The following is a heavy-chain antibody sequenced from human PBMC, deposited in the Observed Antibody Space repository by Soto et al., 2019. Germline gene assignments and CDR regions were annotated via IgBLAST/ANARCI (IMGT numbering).Heavy chain of an antibody. CDR1: GYTFTSYG. Sequence: ASVKVSCKASGYTFTSYGISWVRQAPGQGLEWMGWISAYNGNTNYAQKLQGRVTMTEDTSTDTAYMELSSLRSEDTAVYYCAAQIIGLRWPIDYWGQGTLVTVSS. J-gene: IGHJ4*02. D-gene: IGHD4-17*01. CDR2: ISAYNGNT. V-gene: IGHV1-18*01. CDR3: AAQIIGLRWPIDY.